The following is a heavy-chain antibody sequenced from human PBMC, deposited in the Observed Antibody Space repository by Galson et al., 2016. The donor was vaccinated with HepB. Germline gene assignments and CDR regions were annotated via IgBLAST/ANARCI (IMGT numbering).Heavy chain of an antibody. CDR1: GYTFSSYA. CDR3: AKGAGGYYDY. V-gene: IGHV1-3*01. CDR2: INSASGDT. J-gene: IGHJ4*02. D-gene: IGHD4/OR15-4a*01. Sequence: SVKVSCKASGYTFSSYAIHWLRQAPGQRLEWMGWINSASGDTTYSQRFQDRLTIARDTSATTAYMELSGLRSEDTAVYFCAKGAGGYYDYWGQGTLATVSS.